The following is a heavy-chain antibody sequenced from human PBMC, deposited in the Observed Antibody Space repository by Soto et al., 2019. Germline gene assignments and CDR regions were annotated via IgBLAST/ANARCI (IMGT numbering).Heavy chain of an antibody. J-gene: IGHJ4*02. CDR3: ARDRRIAAAADFYFDS. V-gene: IGHV3-48*01. D-gene: IGHD6-13*01. CDR1: GFTFSAYS. Sequence: EVQLVESGGGLVQPGGSLRLSCAASGFTFSAYSMNWVRQAPGKGLEWVSYISSRTNTIYYAEAVQGRFTISRDDAKISLYLQMDSLRAEDTAVYYCARDRRIAAAADFYFDSWGQGTLVTVSS. CDR2: ISSRTNTI.